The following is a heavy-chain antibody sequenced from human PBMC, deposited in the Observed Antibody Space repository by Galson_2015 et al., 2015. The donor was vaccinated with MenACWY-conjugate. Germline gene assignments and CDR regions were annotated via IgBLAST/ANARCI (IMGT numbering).Heavy chain of an antibody. V-gene: IGHV5-51*01. CDR1: GYTFTRYW. D-gene: IGHD3-22*01. Sequence: QSGAEVKKPGESLPISWKGSGYTFTRYWVGWVRQMPGKGLEWMGIIFPGDSDPRYSPSFQGQVTISADKSISTAYLQWSSLKASDTAMYYCARGDIYYDTSGYYLWDYWGQGTLVTVSS. CDR2: IFPGDSDP. CDR3: ARGDIYYDTSGYYLWDY. J-gene: IGHJ4*02.